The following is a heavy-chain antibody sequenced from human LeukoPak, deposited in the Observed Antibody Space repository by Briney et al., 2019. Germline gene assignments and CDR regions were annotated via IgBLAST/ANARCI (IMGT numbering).Heavy chain of an antibody. J-gene: IGHJ4*02. Sequence: QPGGSLRLSCAASGFTFSSYEMNWVRQAPGKGLEWVSYISSSGSTIYYADSVKGRFTISRDNAKNSLYLQMNSLRAEDTAVYYCARVRAMAGPLDYWGQGTLVTVSS. CDR2: ISSSGSTI. CDR1: GFTFSSYE. D-gene: IGHD6-19*01. CDR3: ARVRAMAGPLDY. V-gene: IGHV3-48*03.